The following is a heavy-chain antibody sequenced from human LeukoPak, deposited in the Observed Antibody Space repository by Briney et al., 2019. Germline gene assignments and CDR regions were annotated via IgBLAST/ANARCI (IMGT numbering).Heavy chain of an antibody. CDR1: GFTFSSYG. V-gene: IGHV3-74*01. Sequence: GGSLRLSCAASGFTFSSYGMHWVRQAPGKGLVWVSRINTDGSSTNYADSVKGRFTISRDNAKNTLYLQMNSLRAEDTAVYYCARVVTRLLWYFDLWGRGTLVTVSS. D-gene: IGHD4-23*01. J-gene: IGHJ2*01. CDR3: ARVVTRLLWYFDL. CDR2: INTDGSST.